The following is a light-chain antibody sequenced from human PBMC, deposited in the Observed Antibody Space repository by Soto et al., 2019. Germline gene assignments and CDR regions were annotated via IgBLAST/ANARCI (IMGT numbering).Light chain of an antibody. Sequence: DIQMTQSPSSVSASVGDRVTITCRASQGISSWLAWYQHKPGKAPKLLISVASSLQSGVPLSLSGSGSGTDFTLTIICLQPEDFAIYYWQQSNCFHPTFGLGTRLDIK. CDR1: QGISSW. CDR2: VAS. V-gene: IGKV1D-12*01. CDR3: QQSNCFHPT. J-gene: IGKJ5*01.